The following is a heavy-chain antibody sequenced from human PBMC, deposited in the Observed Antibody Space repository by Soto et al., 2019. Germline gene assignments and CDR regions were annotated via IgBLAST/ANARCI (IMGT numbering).Heavy chain of an antibody. V-gene: IGHV3-21*01. CDR1: GFTFSSYS. J-gene: IGHJ4*02. CDR3: ARDLDTAVAGTDGYFDY. CDR2: ISSSSSYI. Sequence: GGSLRLSCAASGFTFSSYSMNWVRQAPWKGLEWVSSISSSSSYIYYADSVKGRFTISRDNAKNSLYLQMNSLRAEDTAVYYCARDLDTAVAGTDGYFDYWGQGTLVTVSS. D-gene: IGHD6-19*01.